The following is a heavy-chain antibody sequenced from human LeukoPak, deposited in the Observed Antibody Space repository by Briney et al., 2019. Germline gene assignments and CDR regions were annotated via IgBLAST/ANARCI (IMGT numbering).Heavy chain of an antibody. CDR2: INHSGST. CDR1: GGSFSGYY. J-gene: IGHJ5*02. CDR3: AREFYGDYGWFDP. Sequence: SETLSLTRAVYGGSFSGYYWSWIRQPPGKGLEWIGEINHSGSTNYNPSLKSRVTISVDTSKNQFSLKLSSVTAADTAVYYCAREFYGDYGWFDPWGQGTLVTVSS. V-gene: IGHV4-34*01. D-gene: IGHD4-17*01.